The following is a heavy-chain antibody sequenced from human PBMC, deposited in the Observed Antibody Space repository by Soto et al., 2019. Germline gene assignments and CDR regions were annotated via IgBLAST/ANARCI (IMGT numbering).Heavy chain of an antibody. J-gene: IGHJ4*02. CDR2: ISSSDSVI. V-gene: IGHV3-11*01. CDR3: AIPLGYYDISGYVDY. CDR1: GFTFSDSY. Sequence: PGGSLRLSCAASGFTFSDSYMSWIRQAPGKWLEWVSYISSSDSVIYYSDSVKGRFIISRDNAKNSLYLQMNSLRAEDTAVYFCAIPLGYYDISGYVDYWGQGTLVTVSS. D-gene: IGHD3-22*01.